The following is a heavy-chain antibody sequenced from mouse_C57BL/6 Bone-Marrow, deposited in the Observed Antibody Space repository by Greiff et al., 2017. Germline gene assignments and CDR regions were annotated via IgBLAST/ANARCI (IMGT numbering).Heavy chain of an antibody. V-gene: IGHV1-7*01. Sequence: VQLQQSGAELAKPGASVKLSCKASGYTFTSYWMHWVKQRPGQGLEWIGYINPSSGYTKYNQKFKDKATLTADKSSSTAYMQLGSLTYEDSAVYYCARWGTTVVRYFDVWGTGTTVTVSS. CDR3: ARWGTTVVRYFDV. CDR1: GYTFTSYW. CDR2: INPSSGYT. J-gene: IGHJ1*03. D-gene: IGHD1-1*01.